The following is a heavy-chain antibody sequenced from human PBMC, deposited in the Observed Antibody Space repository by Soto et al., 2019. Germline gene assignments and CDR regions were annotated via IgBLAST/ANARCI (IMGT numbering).Heavy chain of an antibody. CDR1: GGNLSRFSTYP. V-gene: IGHV1-69*06. J-gene: IGHJ4*02. D-gene: IGHD2-21*01. CDR3: ARRETSVFIRYFDT. Sequence: QVPLVQSGPEVKKPGSSVKGACKTSGGNLSRFSTYPINWVRQAPGQGPELMGGIVPTVGTVNYAPRFQGRVTITADKSTHTSYMELNHLRYADTALYYCARRETSVFIRYFDTSGQWTLVTVS. CDR2: IVPTVGTV.